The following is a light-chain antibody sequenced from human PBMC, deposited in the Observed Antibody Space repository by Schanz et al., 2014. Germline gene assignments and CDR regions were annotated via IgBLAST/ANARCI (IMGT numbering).Light chain of an antibody. CDR3: QQRSNWPPGLT. CDR1: QSVSSY. Sequence: EIVLTQSPATLSLSPGERATLSCRASQSVSSYSAWYQQKPGQAPRLLIYDASNRATGIPARFSGSGSGTDFTLTISSLEPEDFAVYYCQQRSNWPPGLTFGGGTKVEIK. V-gene: IGKV3-11*01. CDR2: DAS. J-gene: IGKJ4*01.